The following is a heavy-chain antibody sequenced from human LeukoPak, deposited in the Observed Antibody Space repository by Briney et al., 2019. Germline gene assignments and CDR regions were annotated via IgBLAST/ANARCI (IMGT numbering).Heavy chain of an antibody. J-gene: IGHJ5*02. D-gene: IGHD3-10*01. CDR1: GFTFSSYA. V-gene: IGHV3-23*01. CDR3: VKGHSSGNWFDP. CDR2: ISTSGDST. Sequence: GGSLRPSCAASGFTFSSYAMSWVRQAPGKGLEWVASISTSGDSTYYADSVKGRFTISRDNSKNTLYVQMNSLRVEDTAVYYCVKGHSSGNWFDPWGQGTRVTVSS.